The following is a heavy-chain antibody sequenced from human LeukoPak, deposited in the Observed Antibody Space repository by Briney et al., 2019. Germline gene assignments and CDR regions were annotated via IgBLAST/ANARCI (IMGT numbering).Heavy chain of an antibody. CDR3: ARVKKLMPEFEF. CDR1: GYTFTGYY. Sequence: GASVKVSCKASGYTFTGYYMHWVRQAPGQGLEWMGWIDPNSGGTNYAQKFQGRASMTRDTSINTAYMDLTNLRSDDTAIFYCARVKKLMPEFEFWGQGTLVTVSS. D-gene: IGHD2-2*01. J-gene: IGHJ4*02. CDR2: IDPNSGGT. V-gene: IGHV1-2*02.